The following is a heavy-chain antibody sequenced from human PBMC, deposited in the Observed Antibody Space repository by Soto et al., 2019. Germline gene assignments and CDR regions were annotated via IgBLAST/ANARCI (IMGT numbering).Heavy chain of an antibody. CDR1: GYTFTSYA. J-gene: IGHJ4*02. D-gene: IGHD2-21*02. Sequence: QVQLVQSGAEEKKPGASVKVSCKASGYTFTSYAMHWVRQAPGQRLEWMGWINAGNGNTKYSQKFQGRVTITRDTSASTAYMELSSLRSEDTAVYYCARSILVVTALAYWGQGTLVTVSS. CDR2: INAGNGNT. CDR3: ARSILVVTALAY. V-gene: IGHV1-3*05.